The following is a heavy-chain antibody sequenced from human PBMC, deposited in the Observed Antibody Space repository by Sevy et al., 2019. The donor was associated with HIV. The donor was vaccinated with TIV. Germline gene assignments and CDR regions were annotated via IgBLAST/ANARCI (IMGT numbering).Heavy chain of an antibody. CDR3: VKDWGGYHYYPSGH. CDR1: GLTFSTYG. CDR2: ISYDGDVK. J-gene: IGHJ4*02. Sequence: GGSLRLSCTASGLTFSTYGMHWVRQAPGKGLEWVAVISYDGDVKYYAESVKGRFTIFRDNSKNTLYLQMNSLRREDTAIYYCVKDWGGYHYYPSGHWGQGILVTVSS. D-gene: IGHD3-16*02. V-gene: IGHV3-30*18.